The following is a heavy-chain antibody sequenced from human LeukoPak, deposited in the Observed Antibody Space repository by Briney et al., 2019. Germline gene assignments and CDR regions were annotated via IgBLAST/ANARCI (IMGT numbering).Heavy chain of an antibody. Sequence: ASVKVSCKASGYTFTRYGINWVRQAPGQGLKRVGWISVYNDATSYAQKLQGRVSLTTDPSTNTAYMELNSLRSDDTAIYYCARRTLDSSGYVFGHPTEPFYFDFWGQGTLVTVSS. V-gene: IGHV1-18*01. CDR2: ISVYNDAT. CDR3: ARRTLDSSGYVFGHPTEPFYFDF. J-gene: IGHJ4*02. D-gene: IGHD3-22*01. CDR1: GYTFTRYG.